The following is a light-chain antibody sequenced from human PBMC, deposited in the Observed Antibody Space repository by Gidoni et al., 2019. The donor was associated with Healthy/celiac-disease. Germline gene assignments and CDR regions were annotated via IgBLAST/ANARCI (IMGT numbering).Light chain of an antibody. V-gene: IGKV3-11*01. CDR2: DAS. CDR3: QQRSNWPLT. J-gene: IGKJ4*01. CDR1: QSVSSY. Sequence: EIVLTQSPATLSLSPGARATLSCRASQSVSSYLAWYQQKPAQAHRLLIYDASNRATGIPARFSGSGSGTDFTLTISSLEPEDFAVYYCQQRSNWPLTFGGGTKVEIK.